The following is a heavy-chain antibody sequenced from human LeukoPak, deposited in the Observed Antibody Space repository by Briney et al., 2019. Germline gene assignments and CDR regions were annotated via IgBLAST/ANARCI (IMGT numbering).Heavy chain of an antibody. CDR1: GFTFSSYA. V-gene: IGHV3-30*04. J-gene: IGHJ4*02. Sequence: GRSLRLSCAASGFTFSSYAMHWVRQAPGKGLEWVAVISYDGSNKYYADSVKGRFTISRDNAKNSLYLQMNSLRAEDTAVYYCARDLYGGNSLADYWGQGTLVTVSS. CDR2: ISYDGSNK. D-gene: IGHD4-23*01. CDR3: ARDLYGGNSLADY.